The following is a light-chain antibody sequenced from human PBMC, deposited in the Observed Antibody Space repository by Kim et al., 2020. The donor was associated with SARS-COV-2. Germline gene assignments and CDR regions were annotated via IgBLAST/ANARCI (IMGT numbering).Light chain of an antibody. CDR2: AAS. Sequence: DIQMTQSPSSLSASVGDRVTITCRASQIISSYLNWYQQKPGKAPKLLIYAASNLQSGVPSRFSASGSGTDFTLTISSLQPEDFATYYCQQSYSTQLTFGGGTKVDIK. J-gene: IGKJ4*01. CDR3: QQSYSTQLT. V-gene: IGKV1-39*01. CDR1: QIISSY.